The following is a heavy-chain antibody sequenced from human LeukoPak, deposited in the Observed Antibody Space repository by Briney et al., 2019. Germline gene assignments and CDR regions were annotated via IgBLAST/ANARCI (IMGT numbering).Heavy chain of an antibody. CDR3: AGNSGSYYGSGSYYNVY. Sequence: PSETLSLTCTVSGGSISSYYWSWIRQPPGKGLEWIGYIYYSGSTNYNPSLKSRVTISVDTSKNQFSLKLSSVTAADTAVYYCAGNSGSYYGSGSYYNVYWGQGTLVIVSS. CDR2: IYYSGST. D-gene: IGHD3-10*01. J-gene: IGHJ4*02. CDR1: GGSISSYY. V-gene: IGHV4-59*08.